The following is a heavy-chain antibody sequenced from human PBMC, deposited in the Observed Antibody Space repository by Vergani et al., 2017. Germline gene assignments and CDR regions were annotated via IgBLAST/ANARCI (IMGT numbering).Heavy chain of an antibody. D-gene: IGHD6-13*01. V-gene: IGHV1-69*09. CDR1: GGTFSSYA. CDR3: ARIARSSSWFCDY. Sequence: QVQLVQSGAEVKKPGSSVKVSCKASGGTFSSYAISWVRQAPGQGLEWMGRIIPILGIANYAQKFQGRVTITADKSTSTAYMELSSLRSEDTAVYYCARIARSSSWFCDYWGQGTLVTVSS. J-gene: IGHJ4*02. CDR2: IIPILGIA.